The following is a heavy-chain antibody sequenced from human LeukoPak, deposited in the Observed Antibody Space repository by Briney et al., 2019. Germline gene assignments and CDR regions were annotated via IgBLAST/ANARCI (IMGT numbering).Heavy chain of an antibody. CDR3: ASYKHQLVRHDAFDL. D-gene: IGHD6-13*01. CDR1: GGSISSGGYY. Sequence: SETLSLTCTVSGGSISSGGYYWSWLRQHPGRGLEWIGYIYYSGSTYYNPSLKSQVTISLDTSKNQFSLKLSSVTAADTAVYYCASYKHQLVRHDAFDLGRQGTVHPVSS. J-gene: IGHJ3*01. CDR2: IYYSGST. V-gene: IGHV4-31*01.